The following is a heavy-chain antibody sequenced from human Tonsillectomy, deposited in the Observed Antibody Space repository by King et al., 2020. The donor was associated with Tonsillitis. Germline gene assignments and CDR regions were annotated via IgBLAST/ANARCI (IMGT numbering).Heavy chain of an antibody. V-gene: IGHV3-73*01. CDR2: IRSKANSYAT. J-gene: IGHJ4*02. CDR1: GFTFSGSA. D-gene: IGHD2-15*01. Sequence: VQLVESGGGLVQPGGSLKLSCAASGFTFSGSAMHWVRQASGKGLEWVGRIRSKANSYATAYAASVKGRFTISRDDSKNTAYLQMNSLKTEDTAVYYCTRRGPYCSGGSCYSAFREFDYWGQGTLDTVSS. CDR3: TRRGPYCSGGSCYSAFREFDY.